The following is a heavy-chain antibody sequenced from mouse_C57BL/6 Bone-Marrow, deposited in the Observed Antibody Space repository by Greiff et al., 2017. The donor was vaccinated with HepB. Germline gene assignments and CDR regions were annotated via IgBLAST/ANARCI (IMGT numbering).Heavy chain of an antibody. J-gene: IGHJ3*01. D-gene: IGHD2-1*01. CDR2: IHPNSGST. CDR1: GYTFTSYW. Sequence: VQLQQPGAELVKPGASVKLSCKASGYTFTSYWMHWVKQRPGQGLEWIGMIHPNSGSTNYNEKFKSKATLTVDKSSSTAYMQLSSLTSEDSAVYYCARDYGIFAYWGQGTLVTVSA. CDR3: ARDYGIFAY. V-gene: IGHV1-64*01.